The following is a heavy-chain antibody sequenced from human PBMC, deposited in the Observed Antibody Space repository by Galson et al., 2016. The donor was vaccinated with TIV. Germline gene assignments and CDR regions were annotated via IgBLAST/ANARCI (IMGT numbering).Heavy chain of an antibody. J-gene: IGHJ6*02. Sequence: SLRLSCAASGFTFRFYAMNWVRQAPGKGLEWVSLISDGGKTYYSDSVKGRFTVSRDNSKNTLYLQMNSLRVEDTAVYYCARDRVVDATYYYYYYGMDVWGQGTAVTVSS. CDR3: ARDRVVDATYYYYYYGMDV. V-gene: IGHV3-66*02. D-gene: IGHD2-15*01. CDR2: ISDGGKT. CDR1: GFTFRFYA.